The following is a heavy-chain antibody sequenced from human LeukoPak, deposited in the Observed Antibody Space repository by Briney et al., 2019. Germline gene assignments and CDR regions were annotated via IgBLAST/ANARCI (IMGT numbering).Heavy chain of an antibody. CDR3: ARRRVCSGGSCGAFDI. D-gene: IGHD2-15*01. CDR2: IYTSGST. CDR1: GGSISSYY. V-gene: IGHV4-4*07. Sequence: SETLSLTCTVSGGSISSYYWSWIRQPAGKGLEWIGRIYTSGSTNYNPSLKSRVTMSVDTSKHQFSLKLSSVTAADTAVYYCARRRVCSGGSCGAFDIWGQGTMVTVSS. J-gene: IGHJ3*02.